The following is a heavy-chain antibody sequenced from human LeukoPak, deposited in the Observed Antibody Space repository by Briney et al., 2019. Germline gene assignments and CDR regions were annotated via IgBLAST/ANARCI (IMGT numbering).Heavy chain of an antibody. D-gene: IGHD4-17*01. Sequence: GGSLRLSCAASGFTFSNYWMTWVRQAPGKGLEWVANIKHDGSEDYYLDSVKGRFTISRDNSKNTLYLQMNSLRAEDTAVYYCAKEPMTTVTEIGHGVSDYWGQGALVTVSS. CDR3: AKEPMTTVTEIGHGVSDY. CDR2: IKHDGSED. V-gene: IGHV3-7*01. CDR1: GFTFSNYW. J-gene: IGHJ4*02.